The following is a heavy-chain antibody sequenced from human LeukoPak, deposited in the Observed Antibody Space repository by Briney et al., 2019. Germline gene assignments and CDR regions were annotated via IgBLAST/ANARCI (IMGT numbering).Heavy chain of an antibody. V-gene: IGHV3-30*18. Sequence: GGSLRLFCAASGFTFSSYGMHWVRQAPGKGLEWVAVISYDGSNKYYADSVKGRFTISRDNSKNTLYLQMNSLRAEDTAVYYCAKAITIFGVAYGHDAFDIWGQGTMVTVSS. J-gene: IGHJ3*02. CDR2: ISYDGSNK. D-gene: IGHD3-3*01. CDR1: GFTFSSYG. CDR3: AKAITIFGVAYGHDAFDI.